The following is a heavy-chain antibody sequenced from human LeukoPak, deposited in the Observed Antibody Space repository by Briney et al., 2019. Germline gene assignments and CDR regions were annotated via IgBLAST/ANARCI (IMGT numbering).Heavy chain of an antibody. V-gene: IGHV1-46*01. Sequence: ASVNVSCKASGYTFTSYYMHWVRQAPGQGLEWMGIINPSGGSTSYAQKFQGRVTMTRDTSTSTVYMELSSLRSEDTAVYYCARTYCGGDCYADYYYYGMDVWGQGTTVTVSS. CDR2: INPSGGST. D-gene: IGHD2-21*02. CDR3: ARTYCGGDCYADYYYYGMDV. J-gene: IGHJ6*02. CDR1: GYTFTSYY.